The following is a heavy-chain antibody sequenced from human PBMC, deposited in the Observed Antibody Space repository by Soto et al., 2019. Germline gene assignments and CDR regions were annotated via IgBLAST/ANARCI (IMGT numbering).Heavy chain of an antibody. CDR1: GYTFTSYD. CDR2: MNPNSGNT. V-gene: IGHV1-8*01. Sequence: ASVKVSCKASGYTFTSYDINWVRQATGQGLEWMGWMNPNSGNTGYAQKFQGRVTMTRNTSISTAYMELSSLRSEDTAVYYCARSTGITIFGVVTRYYYGMDVWGQGTTVTVSS. D-gene: IGHD3-3*01. CDR3: ARSTGITIFGVVTRYYYGMDV. J-gene: IGHJ6*02.